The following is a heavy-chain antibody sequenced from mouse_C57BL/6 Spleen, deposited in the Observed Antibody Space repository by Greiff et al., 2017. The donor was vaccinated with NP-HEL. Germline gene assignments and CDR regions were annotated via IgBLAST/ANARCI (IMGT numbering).Heavy chain of an antibody. J-gene: IGHJ3*01. D-gene: IGHD2-3*01. V-gene: IGHV6-6*01. CDR3: TLPGGWLLSSFAY. CDR2: IRNKANNHAT. Sequence: DVKLVESGGGLVQPGGSMKLSCAASGFTFSDAWMDWVRQSPEKGLEWVAEIRNKANNHATYYAESVKGRFTISRDDSKSSVYLQMNSLRAEDTGIYYCTLPGGWLLSSFAYWGQGTLVTVSA. CDR1: GFTFSDAW.